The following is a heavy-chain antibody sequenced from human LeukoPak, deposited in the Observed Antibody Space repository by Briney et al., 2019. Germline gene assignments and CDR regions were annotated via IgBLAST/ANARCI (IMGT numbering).Heavy chain of an antibody. V-gene: IGHV1-69*04. Sequence: GASVKVSCKASGGTFSSYAISWVRQAPGQGLERMGRIIPILGIANYAQKFQGRVTITADKSTSTAYMELSSLRSEDTAVYYCARKYYYGSGGGQDWGQGTLVTVSS. CDR2: IIPILGIA. CDR1: GGTFSSYA. D-gene: IGHD3-10*01. CDR3: ARKYYYGSGGGQD. J-gene: IGHJ4*02.